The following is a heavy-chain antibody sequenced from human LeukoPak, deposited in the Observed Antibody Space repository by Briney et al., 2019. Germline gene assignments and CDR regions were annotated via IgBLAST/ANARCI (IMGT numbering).Heavy chain of an antibody. V-gene: IGHV3-7*01. Sequence: GGSLRLSCAASGFTFSSYWVTWVRQTPGKGLEWVANIRMDGGEQYYMDSVEGRFTISRDNAKNSLYLQMYSLRPEDTAVYYCARDKGYNSAYWGRGTLVTVSS. CDR1: GFTFSSYW. D-gene: IGHD5-24*01. CDR2: IRMDGGEQ. J-gene: IGHJ4*02. CDR3: ARDKGYNSAY.